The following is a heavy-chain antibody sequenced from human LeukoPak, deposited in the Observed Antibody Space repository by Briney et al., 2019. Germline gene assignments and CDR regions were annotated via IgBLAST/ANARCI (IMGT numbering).Heavy chain of an antibody. Sequence: KTGGSLRLSCAASGFTFNNAWLSWVRQAPGKGLERVGRIKGKIDGGTTDYAAPVKGRFTISRDDSKNTLYLQMNSLKTEDTAIYYCTTDRGGYYGCWGQGTLVTVSS. D-gene: IGHD1-26*01. CDR3: TTDRGGYYGC. CDR2: IKGKIDGGTT. J-gene: IGHJ4*02. V-gene: IGHV3-15*01. CDR1: GFTFNNAW.